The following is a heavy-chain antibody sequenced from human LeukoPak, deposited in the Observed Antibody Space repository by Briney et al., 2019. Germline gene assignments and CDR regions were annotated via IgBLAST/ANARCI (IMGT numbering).Heavy chain of an antibody. V-gene: IGHV3-48*03. CDR3: AREGGVGTTAYFDY. Sequence: PGGSLRLSCAASGFTFSSYEMNWVRQAPGKGLEWVSYISSSGSSIYYADSVKGRFTISRDNAKNSLYLQMNSLRAEDTAIYYCAREGGVGTTAYFDYWGQGTLVTVSS. CDR2: ISSSGSSI. D-gene: IGHD1-26*01. CDR1: GFTFSSYE. J-gene: IGHJ4*02.